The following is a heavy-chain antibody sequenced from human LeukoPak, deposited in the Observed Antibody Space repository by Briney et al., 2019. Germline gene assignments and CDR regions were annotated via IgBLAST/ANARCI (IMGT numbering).Heavy chain of an antibody. V-gene: IGHV3-23*01. CDR3: ARGLRSPDS. CDR1: GFTFITYA. CDR2: ISGSGTGT. J-gene: IGHJ4*02. Sequence: PGGSLRLSCAASGFTFITYAMSWVRQAPGKGLEWVSVISGSGTGTFYADSVKGRVTVSRDNSKNTVYLQMNSLRAEDTAVYYCARGLRSPDSWGQGTLVTVSS. D-gene: IGHD3-10*01.